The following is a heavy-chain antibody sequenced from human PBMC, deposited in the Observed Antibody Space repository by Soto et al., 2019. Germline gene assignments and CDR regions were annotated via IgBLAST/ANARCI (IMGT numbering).Heavy chain of an antibody. D-gene: IGHD1-1*01. CDR3: ARVERGTATTVVDAFDI. J-gene: IGHJ3*02. Sequence: TSEMLSLTCAVYGGFVSSGSYYWSWIRQPPGKGLEWIGEMSHSGGTHFNPSLKSRVTISVDTSKNQFSLKMSSVTAADTALYYCARVERGTATTVVDAFDIWGPGTMVTVSS. CDR2: MSHSGGT. V-gene: IGHV4-61*01. CDR1: GGFVSSGSYY.